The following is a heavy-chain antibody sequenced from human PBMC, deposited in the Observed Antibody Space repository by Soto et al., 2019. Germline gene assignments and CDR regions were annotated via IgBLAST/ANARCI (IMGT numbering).Heavy chain of an antibody. J-gene: IGHJ4*02. CDR2: ISYDGSKK. CDR3: AKDRGWSSADLDY. Sequence: QVQLVESGGGVVQPGRFLRLSCAASGFTFSSFGMHWVRQVPGKGLEWVALISYDGSKKYYADSVKGRFTISRDKSKNTLYLQMNSLRVEDTAVYYCAKDRGWSSADLDYWGQGTLVTVSS. D-gene: IGHD6-19*01. V-gene: IGHV3-30*18. CDR1: GFTFSSFG.